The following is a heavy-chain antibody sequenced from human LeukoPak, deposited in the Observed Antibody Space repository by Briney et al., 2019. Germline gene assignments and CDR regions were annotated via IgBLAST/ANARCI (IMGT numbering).Heavy chain of an antibody. CDR3: ARARIYPHDAFDI. CDR1: GFTFSSYS. V-gene: IGHV3-48*01. Sequence: GGSLRLSCAASGFTFSSYSMNWVRQAPGKGLEWVSYISSSSSTIYYADSVKGRFTISRDNAKNSLYLQMNSLRAEDTAVYYCARARIYPHDAFDIWGQGTMVTVSS. CDR2: ISSSSSTI. J-gene: IGHJ3*02.